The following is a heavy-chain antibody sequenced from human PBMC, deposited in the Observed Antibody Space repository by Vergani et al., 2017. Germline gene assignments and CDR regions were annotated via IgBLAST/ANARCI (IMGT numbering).Heavy chain of an antibody. CDR3: ARGDAPLRFWEWSVDY. CDR1: GGSISSYY. Sequence: QVQLQQWGAGLLKPSETLSLTCTVSGGSISSYYWSWIRQPPGKGLEWIGYIYYSGSTNYNPSLKSRVTISVDTSKNKFSLMLSSVTAADTAVYYCARGDAPLRFWEWSVDYWGQGTLVTVSS. D-gene: IGHD3-3*01. J-gene: IGHJ4*02. CDR2: IYYSGST. V-gene: IGHV4-59*01.